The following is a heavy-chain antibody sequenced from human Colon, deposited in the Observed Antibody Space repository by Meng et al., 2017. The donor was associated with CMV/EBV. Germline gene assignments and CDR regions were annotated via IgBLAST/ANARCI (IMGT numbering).Heavy chain of an antibody. CDR1: GLTFNGYG. V-gene: IGHV3-30*02. CDR2: IGSDGSIK. CDR3: AREGFSNFDY. J-gene: IGHJ4*02. Sequence: GESLKISCAASGLTFNGYGLHWVRQAPGKGLEWVAFIGSDGSIKRYSDSVKGRFNISRDNSKNTLWLQMHSPRLEDTALYYCAREGFSNFDYWGQGTLVTVSS. D-gene: IGHD4-11*01.